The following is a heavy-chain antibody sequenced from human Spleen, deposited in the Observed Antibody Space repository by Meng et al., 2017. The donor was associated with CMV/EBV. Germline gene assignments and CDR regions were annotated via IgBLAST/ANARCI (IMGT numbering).Heavy chain of an antibody. Sequence: GESLKISCAASGFTFNTYAMHWVRQAPGKGLEWVAVISYDGSNKYIADSVQGRLTISRDNSKNNLYLQMNSLTVEDTAVYYCVRDQGGESMIAVLIERFGMDVWGQGTTVTVSS. V-gene: IGHV3-30*04. CDR1: GFTFNTYA. CDR3: VRDQGGESMIAVLIERFGMDV. CDR2: ISYDGSNK. D-gene: IGHD3-22*01. J-gene: IGHJ6*02.